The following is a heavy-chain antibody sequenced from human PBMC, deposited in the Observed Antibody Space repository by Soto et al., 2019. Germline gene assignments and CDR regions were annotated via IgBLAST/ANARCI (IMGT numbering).Heavy chain of an antibody. D-gene: IGHD5-18*01. CDR2: ISYDGSNK. CDR3: ARDGAAYSYGYNAPDY. J-gene: IGHJ4*02. CDR1: GFTFSTYA. V-gene: IGHV3-30-3*01. Sequence: GGSLRLSCAASGFTFSTYAMHWVRQAPGKGLYWVALISYDGSNKYYADSVKGRFTISRDNSENTLYLQMNSLRTEDTAVYYCARDGAAYSYGYNAPDYWGQGTLVTVSS.